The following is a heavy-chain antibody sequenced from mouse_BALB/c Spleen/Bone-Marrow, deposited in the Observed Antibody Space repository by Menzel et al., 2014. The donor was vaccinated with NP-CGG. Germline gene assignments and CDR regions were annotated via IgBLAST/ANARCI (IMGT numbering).Heavy chain of an antibody. V-gene: IGHV1-84*02. J-gene: IGHJ2*01. D-gene: IGHD2-10*01. CDR2: IYPGSGNT. Sequence: VQLQQSGPELVKPGASVKISCEASGYTFTDYYINWVKQKPGQGPEWIGWIYPGSGNTKYNEKFKGKATLTVDTSSSTAYMQLSSLTSEDTAVYFCARSAYYGNYGGYWGQGTTLTVSS. CDR3: ARSAYYGNYGGY. CDR1: GYTFTDYY.